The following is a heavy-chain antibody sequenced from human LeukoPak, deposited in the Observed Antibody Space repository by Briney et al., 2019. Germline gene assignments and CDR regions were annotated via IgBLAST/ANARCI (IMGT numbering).Heavy chain of an antibody. D-gene: IGHD3-22*01. Sequence: SETLSLTCTVSGGSTSSSSYFWGWIRQPPGKGLGWIGSIYYSGNTYYNPSLKSRVTISVDTSKNQFSLKLSSVTAADTAMYYCARYWGPYDNSGAYFDYWGQGTLVTVSS. CDR2: IYYSGNT. J-gene: IGHJ4*02. V-gene: IGHV4-39*01. CDR3: ARYWGPYDNSGAYFDY. CDR1: GGSTSSSSYF.